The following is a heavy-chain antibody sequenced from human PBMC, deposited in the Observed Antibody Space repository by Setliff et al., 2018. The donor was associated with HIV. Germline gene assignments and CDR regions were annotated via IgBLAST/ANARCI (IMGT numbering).Heavy chain of an antibody. V-gene: IGHV1-18*01. CDR2: INPNNGGT. CDR1: GGTFSNYG. CDR3: ARDWDTAMVELDY. D-gene: IGHD5-18*01. Sequence: ASVKVSCKASGGTFSNYGMSWVRQAPGQGLEWMGWINPNNGGTNYAQKLQGRVTMTTDTSTSTAYMELRSLRSDDTAVYYCARDWDTAMVELDYWGQGTLVTVSS. J-gene: IGHJ4*02.